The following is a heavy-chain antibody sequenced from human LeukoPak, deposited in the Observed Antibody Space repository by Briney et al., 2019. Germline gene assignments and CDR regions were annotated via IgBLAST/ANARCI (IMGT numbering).Heavy chain of an antibody. V-gene: IGHV1-69*13. Sequence: SVKVSCKASGGTFSSYAISWVRQAPGQGLEWMGGIIPIFGTANYAQKFQGRVTITADESTSTAYMELSSLRSEDTAVYYCARGGINYDYVWGSYRVGLDYWGQGTLVTVSS. D-gene: IGHD3-16*02. CDR3: ARGGINYDYVWGSYRVGLDY. CDR2: IIPIFGTA. CDR1: GGTFSSYA. J-gene: IGHJ4*02.